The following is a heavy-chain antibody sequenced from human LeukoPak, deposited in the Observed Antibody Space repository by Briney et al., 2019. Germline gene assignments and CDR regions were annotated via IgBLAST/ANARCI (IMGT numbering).Heavy chain of an antibody. D-gene: IGHD6-19*01. Sequence: ASVKVSCKASGYTFTSYDINWVRQATGQGLEWMGWMNPNSGNTGYAQKFQGRVTMTRNTSISTAYMELSSLRSEDTAVYYCARVAVAGIRRWYYFDYWGQGTLVTVSS. V-gene: IGHV1-8*01. CDR2: MNPNSGNT. CDR1: GYTFTSYD. J-gene: IGHJ4*02. CDR3: ARVAVAGIRRWYYFDY.